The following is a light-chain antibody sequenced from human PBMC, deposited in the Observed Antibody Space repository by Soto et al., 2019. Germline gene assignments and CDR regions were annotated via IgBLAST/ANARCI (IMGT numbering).Light chain of an antibody. V-gene: IGKV1-5*03. J-gene: IGKJ2*01. CDR2: KAS. CDR3: QQYSSYPYT. CDR1: QTITNW. Sequence: DIQMTQSPSTLSASVGDRVTITCRASQTITNWLAWYQQKPGRAPKLLIHKASTLESGVPSRFSGSGSGTDFTLTISSLHPDDFATYSCQQYSSYPYTFGQGTKLEIK.